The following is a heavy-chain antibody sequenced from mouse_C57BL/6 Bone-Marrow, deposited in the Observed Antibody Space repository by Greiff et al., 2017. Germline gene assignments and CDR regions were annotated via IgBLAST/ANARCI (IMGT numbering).Heavy chain of an antibody. V-gene: IGHV5-16*01. CDR1: GFTFSDYY. J-gene: IGHJ1*03. Sequence: EVKLMESEGGLVQPGSSMKLSCTASGFTFSDYYMAWVRQVPEKGLEWVANINYDGSSTYYLDSLKSRFIISRDNAKNILYLQMSSLKSEDTATYYCAREATYGNYFYWYFDVWGTGTTVTVSS. D-gene: IGHD2-1*01. CDR3: AREATYGNYFYWYFDV. CDR2: INYDGSST.